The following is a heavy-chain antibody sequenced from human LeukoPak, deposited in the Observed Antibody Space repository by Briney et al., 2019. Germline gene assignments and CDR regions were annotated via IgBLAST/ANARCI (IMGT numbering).Heavy chain of an antibody. CDR2: IWYDGSNK. Sequence: PGGSLRLSCAASGFIFSSYGMHWVRQAPGKGLEWVAVIWYDGSNKYYADSVKGRFTISRDNSKNTLYLQMNSLRAEDTAVYYCAKDSGTAAGTGGYFDYWGQGTLVTVSS. J-gene: IGHJ4*02. D-gene: IGHD6-13*01. CDR1: GFIFSSYG. CDR3: AKDSGTAAGTGGYFDY. V-gene: IGHV3-33*06.